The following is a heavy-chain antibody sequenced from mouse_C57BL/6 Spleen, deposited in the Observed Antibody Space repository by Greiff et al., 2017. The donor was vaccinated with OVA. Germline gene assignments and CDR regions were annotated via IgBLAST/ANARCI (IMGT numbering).Heavy chain of an antibody. CDR3: ARGDYYGSSYDAMDY. CDR2: ISSGSSTI. CDR1: GFTFSDYG. V-gene: IGHV5-17*01. J-gene: IGHJ4*01. Sequence: DVKLVESGGGLVKPGGSLKLSCAASGFTFSDYGMHWVRQAPEKGLEWVAYISSGSSTIYYADTVKGRFTISRDNAKNTLFLQMTSLRSEDTAMYYCARGDYYGSSYDAMDYWGQGTSVTVSS. D-gene: IGHD1-1*01.